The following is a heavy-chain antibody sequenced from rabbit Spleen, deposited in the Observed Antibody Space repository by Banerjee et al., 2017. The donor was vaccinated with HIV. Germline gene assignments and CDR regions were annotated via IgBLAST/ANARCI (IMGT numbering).Heavy chain of an antibody. CDR2: IYAARGTT. D-gene: IGHD4-1*01. CDR3: ARAIVPWLGLTRLDL. J-gene: IGHJ3*01. V-gene: IGHV1S7*01. CDR1: GIDFTNYY. Sequence: QLTETGGGLVQPGGSLTLSCKASGIDFTNYYMTWVRQAPGKGLEWIGIIYAARGTTDYASWVNGRFTISSDNAQSTVDLKMTSLTVADTATYFCARAIVPWLGLTRLDLWGQGTLGTVS.